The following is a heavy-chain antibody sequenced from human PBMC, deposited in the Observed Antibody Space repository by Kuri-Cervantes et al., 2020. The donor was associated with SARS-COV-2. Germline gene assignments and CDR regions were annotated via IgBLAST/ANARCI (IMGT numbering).Heavy chain of an antibody. CDR1: GYTFTSYG. D-gene: IGHD5-12*01. J-gene: IGHJ4*02. CDR2: ISAYNGNT. Sequence: ASVKVSCKASGYTFTSYGISWVRQAPGQGLEWMGWISAYNGNTNYAQKLQGRVTMTRDTSTSTVYMELSSLRSEDTAVYYCARDLGYEDFDYWGQGTLVTVSS. CDR3: ARDLGYEDFDY. V-gene: IGHV1-18*01.